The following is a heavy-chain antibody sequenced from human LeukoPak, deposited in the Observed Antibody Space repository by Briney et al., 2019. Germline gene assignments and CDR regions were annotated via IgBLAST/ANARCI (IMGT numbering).Heavy chain of an antibody. V-gene: IGHV4-59*08. CDR3: ASRGSFGYFDY. D-gene: IGHD1-26*01. Sequence: SETLSLTCTVSGGSITSDYWSWIRQPPGKGLEWIGYMYYSGSTNYNPSLTSRVTISVDTSKNQFSLKLSSVTAADTAVYYCASRGSFGYFDYWGQGTLVTVSS. CDR2: MYYSGST. CDR1: GGSITSDY. J-gene: IGHJ4*02.